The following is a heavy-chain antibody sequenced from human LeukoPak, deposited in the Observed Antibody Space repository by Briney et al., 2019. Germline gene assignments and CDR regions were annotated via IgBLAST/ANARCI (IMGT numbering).Heavy chain of an antibody. CDR1: GGTFSSYA. V-gene: IGHV1-18*01. J-gene: IGHJ6*02. D-gene: IGHD3-10*01. CDR3: ARDNYYGSGSQIGGYYYYYGMDV. CDR2: ISACNGNT. Sequence: ASVKVSCKASGGTFSSYAISWVRQAPGQGLGWMGWISACNGNTNYAQKLQGRVTMTTDTSTSTAYMELRSLRSDDTAVYYCARDNYYGSGSQIGGYYYYYGMDVWGQGTTVTVSS.